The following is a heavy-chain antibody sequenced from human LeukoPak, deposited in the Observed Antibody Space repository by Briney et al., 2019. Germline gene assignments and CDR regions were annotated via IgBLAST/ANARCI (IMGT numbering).Heavy chain of an antibody. J-gene: IGHJ4*02. CDR3: AREPYGSGSC. V-gene: IGHV4-31*03. CDR1: GGSISSGGYS. D-gene: IGHD3-10*01. CDR2: IYYSGST. Sequence: SETLSLTCTVSGGSISSGGYSWSWIRQHPGKGLEWIGYIYYSGSTYYNPSLKSRVTISVDTSKNQFSLKLSSVTAADTAVYYCAREPYGSGSCWGQGTLVTVSS.